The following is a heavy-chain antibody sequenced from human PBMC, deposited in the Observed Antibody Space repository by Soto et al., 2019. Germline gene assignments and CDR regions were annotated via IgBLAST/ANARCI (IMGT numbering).Heavy chain of an antibody. CDR3: ARVREQQLAYYYYYYMDV. Sequence: ASVTVSCKASGYTFTSYGISWVRQAPGQGLEWMGWISAYNGNTNYAQKLQGRVTMTTDTSTSTAYMELRSLRSDDTAVYYCARVREQQLAYYYYYYMDVWGKGTTVTVSS. CDR1: GYTFTSYG. D-gene: IGHD6-13*01. V-gene: IGHV1-18*01. CDR2: ISAYNGNT. J-gene: IGHJ6*03.